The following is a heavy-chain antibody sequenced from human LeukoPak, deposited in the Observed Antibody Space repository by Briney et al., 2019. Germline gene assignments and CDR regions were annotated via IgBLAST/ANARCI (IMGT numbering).Heavy chain of an antibody. Sequence: PSETLSLTCTVSGDSISSSYWSWIRQPPGKGLEWIGYIYYSGGTRYNPSLKSRLTISVDTSKNQFSLKLSSVTAADTAMYYCARHGSSNWFDFWGQGTLVTVSS. CDR2: IYYSGGT. J-gene: IGHJ5*01. CDR3: ARHGSSNWFDF. CDR1: GDSISSSY. D-gene: IGHD2-15*01. V-gene: IGHV4-59*08.